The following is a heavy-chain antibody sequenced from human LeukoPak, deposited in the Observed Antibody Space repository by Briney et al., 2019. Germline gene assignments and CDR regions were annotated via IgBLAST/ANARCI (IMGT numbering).Heavy chain of an antibody. CDR3: ARNLGWNDVQGNFDY. CDR2: IKQDGSEK. Sequence: GGSLRLSCAASGFTFSNYWMSWVRQAPGKGLEWVANIKQDGSEKYYVDSVKGRFTISRDTVKNSLYLQMTSLRAEDTAVYYCARNLGWNDVQGNFDYWGQGTLVTVSS. V-gene: IGHV3-7*01. J-gene: IGHJ4*02. CDR1: GFTFSNYW. D-gene: IGHD1-1*01.